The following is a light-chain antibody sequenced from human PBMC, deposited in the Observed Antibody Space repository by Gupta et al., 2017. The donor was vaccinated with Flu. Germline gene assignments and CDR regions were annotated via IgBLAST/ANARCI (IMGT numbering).Light chain of an antibody. Sequence: SCTGSSSNVGAGYDVHWYQHLPGTAPKLLIYGNNNRPSGVPDRFSGSKSGTSASLAITGLQAEDEADYYCQSYDTSLSGSVFGGGTKLTVL. CDR3: QSYDTSLSGSV. J-gene: IGLJ3*02. CDR1: SSNVGAGYD. V-gene: IGLV1-40*01. CDR2: GNN.